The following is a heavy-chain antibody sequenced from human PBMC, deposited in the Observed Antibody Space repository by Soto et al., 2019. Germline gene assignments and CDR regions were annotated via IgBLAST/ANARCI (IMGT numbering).Heavy chain of an antibody. V-gene: IGHV4-34*02. CDR3: ATEEPASRHHDY. D-gene: IGHD1-26*01. Sequence: QVQLQQWGAGLLKPSETLSLTCAVYGGSFSDYYWSWIRQTPEKGLEWIGEVSHSGSTTYNPSLKNRVTIAIHTSRNQFSLTLNSVTAADTAMYFCATEEPASRHHDYWGQGNLVTVSS. CDR1: GGSFSDYY. J-gene: IGHJ4*02. CDR2: VSHSGST.